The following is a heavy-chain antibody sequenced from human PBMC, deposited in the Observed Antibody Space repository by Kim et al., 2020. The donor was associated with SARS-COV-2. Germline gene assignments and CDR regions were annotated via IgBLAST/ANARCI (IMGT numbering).Heavy chain of an antibody. CDR1: GFTFSTYA. CDR2: ISHSGGRT. CDR3: AKDFVEMATLYYFDS. J-gene: IGHJ4*02. Sequence: GGSLRLSCSASGFTFSTYAMNWVRQAPGKGLEWVSGISHSGGRTDYADSVKGRFAISRDNSKNTLYLQVNSLRAEDTALYYCAKDFVEMATLYYFDSWGQGTLVTVSS. D-gene: IGHD5-12*01. V-gene: IGHV3-23*01.